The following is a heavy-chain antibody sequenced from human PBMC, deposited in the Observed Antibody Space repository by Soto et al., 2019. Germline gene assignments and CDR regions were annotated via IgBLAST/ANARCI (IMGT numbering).Heavy chain of an antibody. CDR1: GFAFSSHP. Sequence: SGGSLRLSCAASGFAFSSHPMSWVRQAPEKGQEWVAGISDGGDLTYNADSVRGRFTISRDNSRNTLYLQMNSLRAEDTAVYYCARRVIGSSRASDIWGQGTMVPVSS. CDR2: ISDGGDLT. CDR3: ARRVIGSSRASDI. J-gene: IGHJ3*02. D-gene: IGHD3-10*01. V-gene: IGHV3-23*01.